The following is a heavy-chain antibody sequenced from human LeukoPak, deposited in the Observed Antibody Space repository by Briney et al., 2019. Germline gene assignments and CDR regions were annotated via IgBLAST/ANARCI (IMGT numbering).Heavy chain of an antibody. Sequence: SVKVSCKASRGTFSSYAISWVRQAPGQGLEWMGGIIPIFGTANYAQKFQGRVTITADESTSTAYMELSSLRSEDTAVYYCASRVVIDRYFDYWGQGTLVTVSS. CDR2: IIPIFGTA. D-gene: IGHD3-3*01. J-gene: IGHJ4*02. V-gene: IGHV1-69*13. CDR3: ASRVVIDRYFDY. CDR1: RGTFSSYA.